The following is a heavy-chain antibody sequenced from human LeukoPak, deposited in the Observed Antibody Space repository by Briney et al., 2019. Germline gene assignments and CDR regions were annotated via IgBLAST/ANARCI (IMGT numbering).Heavy chain of an antibody. CDR1: GYTFTGYY. Sequence: SVKVSCKASGYTFTGYYMHWVRQAPGQGLEWMGGIIPIFGTANYAQKFQGRVTITTDESTSTAYMELSSLRSEDTAVYYCARDSSGYNSYFDYWGQGTLVTVSS. CDR2: IIPIFGTA. J-gene: IGHJ4*02. CDR3: ARDSSGYNSYFDY. V-gene: IGHV1-69*05. D-gene: IGHD5-24*01.